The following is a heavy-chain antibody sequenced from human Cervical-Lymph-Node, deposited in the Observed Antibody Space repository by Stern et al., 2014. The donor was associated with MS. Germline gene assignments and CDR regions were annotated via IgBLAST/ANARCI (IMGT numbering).Heavy chain of an antibody. V-gene: IGHV1-69*09. J-gene: IGHJ4*02. CDR2: VVPIDGVE. CDR3: AREDLADTAPSDF. Sequence: VQLVESGAEVKKPGSSVKVSCKASGDTFNNYIFSWVRQAPGQGLEWMGRVVPIDGVENYAQKFQDRVTISADKSTSTVYMELRSLRSEDTAIYYCAREDLADTAPSDFWGQGTLVTVS. CDR1: GDTFNNYI. D-gene: IGHD5-18*01.